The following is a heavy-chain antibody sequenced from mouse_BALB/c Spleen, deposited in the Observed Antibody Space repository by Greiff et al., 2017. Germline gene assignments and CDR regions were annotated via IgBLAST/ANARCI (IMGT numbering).Heavy chain of an antibody. CDR2: INPGSGGT. J-gene: IGHJ4*01. D-gene: IGHD4-1*01. CDR1: GYAFTNYL. Sequence: QVQLQQSGAELVRPGTSVKVSCKASGYAFTNYLIEWVKQRPGQGLEWIGVINPGSGGTNYNEKFKGKATLTADKSSSTAYMQLSSLTSDDSAVYFCARDWEEENYYALDYWGQGTSVTVSS. CDR3: ARDWEEENYYALDY. V-gene: IGHV1-54*01.